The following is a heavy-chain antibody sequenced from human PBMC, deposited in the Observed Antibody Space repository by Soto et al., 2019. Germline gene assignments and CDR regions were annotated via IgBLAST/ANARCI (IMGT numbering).Heavy chain of an antibody. CDR2: IYYSGST. J-gene: IGHJ6*03. CDR1: GGNISSYY. CDR3: ARAYCSGWDNYYYCYYMDV. V-gene: IGHV4-59*01. D-gene: IGHD2-15*01. Sequence: SETLSLTCTVSGGNISSYYWSWIRQPPGKGLEWIGYIYYSGSTNYNPSLKSRVTISVDTSKNQFSLKLSSVTAADTAVYYCARAYCSGWDNYYYCYYMDVWGKGTTVTVSS.